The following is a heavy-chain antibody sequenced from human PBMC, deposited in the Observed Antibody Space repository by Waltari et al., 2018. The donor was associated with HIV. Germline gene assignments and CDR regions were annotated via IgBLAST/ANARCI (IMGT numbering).Heavy chain of an antibody. D-gene: IGHD6-19*01. J-gene: IGHJ6*02. CDR2: ISAGGTK. CDR1: GFTFSNYE. V-gene: IGHV3-48*03. Sequence: EVQLVESGGGLVQPGGSLRLSCAGSGFTFSNYEMTWVRQAPGKGLEWISYISAGGTKYYADSVKGRFSISSDNAKNSLYLQMNSLRAEDTAVYYCAKAVGDTSGRYWGGDVWGQGTTVTVSS. CDR3: AKAVGDTSGRYWGGDV.